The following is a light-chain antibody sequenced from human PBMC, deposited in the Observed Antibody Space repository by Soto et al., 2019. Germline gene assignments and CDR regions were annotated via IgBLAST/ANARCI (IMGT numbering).Light chain of an antibody. CDR2: RND. CDR1: SSNIGSNY. J-gene: IGLJ2*01. Sequence: QSVLTQPPSASGTPGQRVTISCSGSSSNIGSNYVYWYQHLPGTAPKLLIYRNDQRPSGVPDRFSGSKSGTSASLAISGLRSEDEADYYCAAWDDSLSGPVFGGGTNSPS. V-gene: IGLV1-47*01. CDR3: AAWDDSLSGPV.